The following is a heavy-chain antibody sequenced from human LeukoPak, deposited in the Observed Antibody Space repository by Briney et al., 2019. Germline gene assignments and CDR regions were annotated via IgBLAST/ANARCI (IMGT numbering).Heavy chain of an antibody. CDR3: ARERAHSYDFWSGPQGRKWFDP. V-gene: IGHV1-18*01. D-gene: IGHD3-3*01. CDR1: GFTFTSYG. J-gene: IGHJ5*02. Sequence: GASVKVSCKASGFTFTSYGISWVRQAPGQGLGWMGWISAYNGNTNYAQKLQGRVTMTTDTSTSTAYMELRSLRSDDTAVYYCARERAHSYDFWSGPQGRKWFDPWGQGTLVTVSS. CDR2: ISAYNGNT.